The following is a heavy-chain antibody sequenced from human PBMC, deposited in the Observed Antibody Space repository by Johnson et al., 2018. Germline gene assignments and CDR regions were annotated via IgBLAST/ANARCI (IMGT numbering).Heavy chain of an antibody. V-gene: IGHV3-7*01. CDR3: ARDKPYFGSNGLPFEG. J-gene: IGHJ3*01. D-gene: IGHD3-22*01. Sequence: VPLVESGGGLVQPGGSLRLSCAASGFTFSNYCMAWVRPTPGKGLDWVANIKQDGREMYSADAVKGRFTISKGNAQNSLLLQMNSLRADDTARYYGARDKPYFGSNGLPFEGWGQGTLGTVSS. CDR1: GFTFSNYC. CDR2: IKQDGREM.